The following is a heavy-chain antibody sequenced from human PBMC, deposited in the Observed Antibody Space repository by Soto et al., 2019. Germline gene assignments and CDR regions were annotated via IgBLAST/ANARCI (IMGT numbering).Heavy chain of an antibody. CDR2: ISSSSSYI. Sequence: GGSLRLSCAASGFTFSSYSMNWVRQAPGKGLEWVSSISSSSSYIYYADSVKGRFTISRDNAKNSLYLQMNSLRAEYTAVYYCAKDGPKQWLIEGCDYWGQGTLVTVSS. CDR3: AKDGPKQWLIEGCDY. D-gene: IGHD6-19*01. J-gene: IGHJ4*02. CDR1: GFTFSSYS. V-gene: IGHV3-21*01.